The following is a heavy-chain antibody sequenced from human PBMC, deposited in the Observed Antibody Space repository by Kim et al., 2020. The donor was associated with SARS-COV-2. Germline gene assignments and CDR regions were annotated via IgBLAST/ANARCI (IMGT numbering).Heavy chain of an antibody. CDR1: GFNVTTYS. Sequence: GGSLRLSCAASGFNVTTYSMNWVRQAPGKGLEWVSSIRMSNDIYYADSVKGRFTISRDNARNSLYLPMNSLRVEDTAVYFCASALEGCGRGDYWGQGTLV. J-gene: IGHJ4*02. D-gene: IGHD3-3*01. CDR3: ASALEGCGRGDY. V-gene: IGHV3-21*01. CDR2: IRMSNDI.